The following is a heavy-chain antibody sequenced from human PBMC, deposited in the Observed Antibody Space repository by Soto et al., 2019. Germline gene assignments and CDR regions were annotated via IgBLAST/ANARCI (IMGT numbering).Heavy chain of an antibody. CDR3: AKTARKAMVFSSLYYDSPYYYYGMDV. Sequence: AGGSLRLSCAAPGFTFCSYAMSWGRPAPGEGVGWGSAISGSGGSTYYADAVKGRFTISRDNSKNTLYLQMNSLRAEDTAVYYCAKTARKAMVFSSLYYDSPYYYYGMDVWGQGTTVTVSS. D-gene: IGHD3-22*01. CDR2: ISGSGGST. J-gene: IGHJ6*02. CDR1: GFTFCSYA. V-gene: IGHV3-23*01.